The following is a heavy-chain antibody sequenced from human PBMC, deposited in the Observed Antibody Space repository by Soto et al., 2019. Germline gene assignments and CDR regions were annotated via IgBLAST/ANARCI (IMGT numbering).Heavy chain of an antibody. CDR1: GYPISSGYY. CDR2: IHHSGST. Sequence: PSETLSLTCAVSGYPISSGYYWGWIRQPPGKGLEWIGIIHHSGSTYYNPSLRGRITISVDTSKNQFSLKMPSVTAADTAVYYCARSSGYVPGGYWGQGMLVTVSS. CDR3: ARSSGYVPGGY. D-gene: IGHD5-12*01. V-gene: IGHV4-38-2*01. J-gene: IGHJ4*02.